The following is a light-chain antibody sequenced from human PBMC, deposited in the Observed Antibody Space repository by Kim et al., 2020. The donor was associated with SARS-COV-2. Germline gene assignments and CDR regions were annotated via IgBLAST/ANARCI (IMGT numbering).Light chain of an antibody. CDR2: EDS. CDR3: QVWDSSSDHVV. CDR1: NMGPKS. V-gene: IGLV3-21*03. Sequence: PGKTPRFTWGVNNMGPKSVHCYPRTPGQAPVLGVYEDSDRPSGIPERFSGSNSGNTATLTISRVEAGDEADYYCQVWDSSSDHVVSGRGTQLTVL. J-gene: IGLJ2*01.